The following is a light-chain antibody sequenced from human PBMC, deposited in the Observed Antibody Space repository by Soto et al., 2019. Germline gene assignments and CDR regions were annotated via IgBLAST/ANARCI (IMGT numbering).Light chain of an antibody. V-gene: IGKV3-20*01. Sequence: EIVLTQSPGTLSLSPGERATLSCRASKSVSTRSLAWYQHKPGQAPRLLISGASSRAADIPDRFSGSGSGTDFTLTINRLEPEDFAVYYCHQYDSSPRTFGQGTKVE. CDR3: HQYDSSPRT. J-gene: IGKJ1*01. CDR2: GAS. CDR1: KSVSTRS.